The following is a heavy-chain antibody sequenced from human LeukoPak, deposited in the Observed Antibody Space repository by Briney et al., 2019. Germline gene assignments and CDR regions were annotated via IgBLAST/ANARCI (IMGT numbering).Heavy chain of an antibody. D-gene: IGHD3-9*01. J-gene: IGHJ4*02. CDR3: ARDLNWLLFDF. CDR2: LSSDESFT. V-gene: IGHV3-74*01. CDR1: GFTFSSYV. Sequence: GGSLRLSCAASGFTFSSYVMHWVRQAPGKGLVWVARLSSDESFTSYADSVKGRFTISRDNAKNTLYLQMNSLRAEDTAVYYCARDLNWLLFDFWGQGTLVTVSS.